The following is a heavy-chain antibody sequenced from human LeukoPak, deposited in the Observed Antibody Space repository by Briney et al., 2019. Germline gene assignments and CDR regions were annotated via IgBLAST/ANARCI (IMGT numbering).Heavy chain of an antibody. D-gene: IGHD6-13*01. CDR3: ARGTPQYTSSWYNY. Sequence: GGSLRLSCAAPGFTFSTYWMSWVRQAPGKGLECVANIKQDGSETYYVDSVKGRFTISRDNAKNSLFLQMNSLRAEDTAVYYCARGTPQYTSSWYNYWGQGTLVTVSS. V-gene: IGHV3-7*04. CDR2: IKQDGSET. J-gene: IGHJ4*02. CDR1: GFTFSTYW.